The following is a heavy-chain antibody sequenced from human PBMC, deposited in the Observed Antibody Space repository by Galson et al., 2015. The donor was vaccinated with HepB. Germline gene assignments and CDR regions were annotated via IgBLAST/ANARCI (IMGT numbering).Heavy chain of an antibody. CDR3: ARATAVLEWLGDNYYYYYMDV. CDR1: GGTFSSYA. D-gene: IGHD3-3*01. J-gene: IGHJ6*03. Sequence: SVKVSCKASGGTFSSYAISWVRQAPGQGLEWMGGIIPIFGTANYAQKFQGRVTITADESTSTAYMELSSLRSEDTAVYYCARATAVLEWLGDNYYYYYMDVWGKGTTVTVSS. V-gene: IGHV1-69*13. CDR2: IIPIFGTA.